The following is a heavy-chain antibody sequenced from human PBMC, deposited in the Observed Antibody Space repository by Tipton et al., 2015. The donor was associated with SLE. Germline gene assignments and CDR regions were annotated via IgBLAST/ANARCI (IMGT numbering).Heavy chain of an antibody. Sequence: SLRLSCAASGFTFSSYGMHWVRQAPGKGLEWVAVIWYDGSNKYYADSVKGRFTISRDNSKNTLYLQMNSLRAEDTAVYYCAKDQDYGGPGGMDVWGQGTTVTVSS. CDR1: GFTFSSYG. CDR3: AKDQDYGGPGGMDV. J-gene: IGHJ6*02. V-gene: IGHV3-33*06. D-gene: IGHD4-23*01. CDR2: IWYDGSNK.